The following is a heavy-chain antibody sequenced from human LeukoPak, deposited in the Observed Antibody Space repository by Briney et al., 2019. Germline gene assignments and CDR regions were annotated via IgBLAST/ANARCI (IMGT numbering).Heavy chain of an antibody. CDR3: AREMADSSSWPGGNAFDI. CDR1: GYTFTGYY. J-gene: IGHJ3*02. D-gene: IGHD6-13*01. V-gene: IGHV1-2*02. CDR2: FNPNSGGT. Sequence: ASVKVSCKASGYTFTGYYLHWVRQAPGHGLEWVGWFNPNSGGTNYAQKFQGRVTMTRDTSISTAYMELSRLRSDDTAVYYCAREMADSSSWPGGNAFDIWGQGTMVTVSS.